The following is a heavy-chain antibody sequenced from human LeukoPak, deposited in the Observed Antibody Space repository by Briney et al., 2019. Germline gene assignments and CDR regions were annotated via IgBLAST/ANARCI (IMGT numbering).Heavy chain of an antibody. D-gene: IGHD2-2*02. CDR2: TYYRSKWYN. Sequence: SQTLSLTCAISGDSVSSNSAAWNWIRQSPSRGLEWLGRTYYRSKWYNDYAVSVKSRITINPDTSKNQFSLQLNSVTPEDTAVYYCARFSVVPAAIRILDNYYYYYMDVWGKGTTVTVSS. V-gene: IGHV6-1*01. J-gene: IGHJ6*03. CDR3: ARFSVVPAAIRILDNYYYYYMDV. CDR1: GDSVSSNSAA.